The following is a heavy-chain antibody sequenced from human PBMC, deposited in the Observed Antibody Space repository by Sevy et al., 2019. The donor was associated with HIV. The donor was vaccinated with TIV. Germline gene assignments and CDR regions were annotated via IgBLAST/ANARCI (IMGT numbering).Heavy chain of an antibody. D-gene: IGHD3-22*01. CDR1: GFTFSSYG. Sequence: GGSLRLSCAASGFTFSSYGMHWVRQAPGKGLEWVALIWYDGSNKYYADSVKGRFTISRDNSKNTLYLQMYSLGAEDTAVYYCVSGAYYYESRTEHVDYWGQGTLVTVSS. J-gene: IGHJ4*02. CDR2: IWYDGSNK. V-gene: IGHV3-33*01. CDR3: VSGAYYYESRTEHVDY.